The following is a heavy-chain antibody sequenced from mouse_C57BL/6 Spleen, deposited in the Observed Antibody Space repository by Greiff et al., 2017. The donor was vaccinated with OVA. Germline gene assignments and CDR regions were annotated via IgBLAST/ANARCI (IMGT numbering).Heavy chain of an antibody. CDR1: GFTFTDYY. CDR3: ARYVDEEYFDD. CDR2: IRNKANGYTT. V-gene: IGHV7-3*01. J-gene: IGHJ1*03. Sequence: EVKLMESGGGLVQPGGSLSLSCAASGFTFTDYYMSWVRQPPGKALEWLGFIRNKANGYTTEYSASVKGRITNSRDNSQNILYLQMNALRTENSATYYYARYVDEEYFDDWGTGTTFTVSS.